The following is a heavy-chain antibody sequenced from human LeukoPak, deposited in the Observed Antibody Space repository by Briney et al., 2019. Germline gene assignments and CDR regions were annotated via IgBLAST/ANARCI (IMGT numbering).Heavy chain of an antibody. Sequence: GASVKVSCKASGYTFTSYGISWVRQAPGQGLEWMGWISTYNGNTNYAQKLQGRVTMTTDTSTSTAYMGLRSLRSDDTAIYYCARSGVGATSGNSDYWGQGTLVTVSS. CDR3: ARSGVGATSGNSDY. CDR2: ISTYNGNT. CDR1: GYTFTSYG. J-gene: IGHJ4*02. D-gene: IGHD1-26*01. V-gene: IGHV1-18*01.